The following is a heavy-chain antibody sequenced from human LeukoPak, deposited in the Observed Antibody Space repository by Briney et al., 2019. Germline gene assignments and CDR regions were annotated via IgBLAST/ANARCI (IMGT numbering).Heavy chain of an antibody. J-gene: IGHJ5*02. CDR3: ARGGVPAAAFDP. CDR1: GVSISSYY. CDR2: IYYSGST. V-gene: IGHV4-59*01. D-gene: IGHD2-2*01. Sequence: SETLSLTCTVSGVSISSYYWSWIRQPPGKGLEWIGYIYYSGSTNYNPSLKSRVTISVDTSKNQFSLKLSSVTAADTAVYYGARGGVPAAAFDPWGQGTLVTVSS.